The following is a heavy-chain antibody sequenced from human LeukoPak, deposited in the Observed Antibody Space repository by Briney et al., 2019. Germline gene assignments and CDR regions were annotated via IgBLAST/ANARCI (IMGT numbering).Heavy chain of an antibody. D-gene: IGHD6-13*01. CDR3: AREVIAAAGSDPYYYYYYMDV. V-gene: IGHV4-31*03. Sequence: PSETLSLTCTVSGGSISSGGYYWSWIRQHPGKGLEWIGYIYYSGSTYYNPSLKSRVTISVDTSKNQFSLKLSSVTAADTAVYYCAREVIAAAGSDPYYYYYYMDVWGKGTTVTVSS. CDR2: IYYSGST. CDR1: GGSISSGGYY. J-gene: IGHJ6*03.